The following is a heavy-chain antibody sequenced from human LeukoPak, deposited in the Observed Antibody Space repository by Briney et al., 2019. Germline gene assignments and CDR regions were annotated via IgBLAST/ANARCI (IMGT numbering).Heavy chain of an antibody. J-gene: IGHJ6*03. Sequence: QAGGSLRLSCAASGFTFSSYAMHWVRQAPGKGLEWVAVISYDGSNKYCADSVKGRFTISRDNSKNTLYLQMNSLRAEDTAVYYCAKLESVPAATEHYYYYMDVWGKGTTVTVSS. V-gene: IGHV3-30-3*02. CDR2: ISYDGSNK. CDR3: AKLESVPAATEHYYYYMDV. CDR1: GFTFSSYA. D-gene: IGHD2-2*01.